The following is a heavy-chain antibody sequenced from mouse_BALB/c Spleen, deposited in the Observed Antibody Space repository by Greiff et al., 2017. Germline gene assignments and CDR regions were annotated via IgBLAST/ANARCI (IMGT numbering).Heavy chain of an antibody. CDR1: GYAFTNYL. V-gene: IGHV1-54*03. CDR3: ARSDYDGNYAMDY. CDR2: INPGSGGT. D-gene: IGHD2-4*01. J-gene: IGHJ4*01. Sequence: QVQLQQSGAELVRPGTSVKVSCKASGYAFTNYLIEWVKQRPGQGLEWIGVINPGSGGTNYNEKFKGKATLTADKSSSTAYMQLSSLTSDDSAVYFCARSDYDGNYAMDYWGQGTSVTVSS.